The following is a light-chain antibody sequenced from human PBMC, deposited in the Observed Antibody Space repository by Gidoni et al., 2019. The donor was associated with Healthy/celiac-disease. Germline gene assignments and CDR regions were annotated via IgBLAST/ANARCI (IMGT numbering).Light chain of an antibody. CDR3: QQLSNWPYT. CDR2: YAS. V-gene: IGKV3-11*01. CDR1: QSVSSY. J-gene: IGKJ2*01. Sequence: PATRPLSPRYSATLSCRASQSVSSYLACYPQKPGPSPRLLIYYASNRATGIPARFSGSGSGTDFTLTISSLEPEDFAVYYCQQLSNWPYTFGQGTKLEIK.